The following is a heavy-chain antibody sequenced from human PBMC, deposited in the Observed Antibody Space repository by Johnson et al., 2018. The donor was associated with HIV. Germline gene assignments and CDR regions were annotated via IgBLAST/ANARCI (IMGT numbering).Heavy chain of an antibody. CDR1: GFTVSSNY. CDR3: ARGRACHAFDI. Sequence: VQLVVSGGGLIQPVGSLRLSCAASGFTVSSNYMSWVRQAPGKGLVWVSRVTYDGGDTIYADSVKGRFTISRDNAKNTLYLQMNSLGAEDTAMYFCARGRACHAFDIWGHGTTVTVSS. CDR2: VTYDGGDT. J-gene: IGHJ3*02. V-gene: IGHV3-74*02. D-gene: IGHD2-2*01.